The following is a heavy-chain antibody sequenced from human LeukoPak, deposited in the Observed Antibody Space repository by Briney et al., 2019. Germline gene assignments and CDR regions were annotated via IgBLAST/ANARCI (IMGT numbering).Heavy chain of an antibody. J-gene: IGHJ4*02. CDR2: ISVPGVTT. Sequence: GGSLTLSCEASGFTFSAYGLCWVRLAPGPGLEWVSSISVPGVTTYYADPVNGRFTIFRVNSKNTLYLQMHSLRAEDTAVYYCANDWLVFNYWGEGTLVTVSS. CDR3: ANDWLVFNY. D-gene: IGHD2-21*01. V-gene: IGHV3-23*01. CDR1: GFTFSAYG.